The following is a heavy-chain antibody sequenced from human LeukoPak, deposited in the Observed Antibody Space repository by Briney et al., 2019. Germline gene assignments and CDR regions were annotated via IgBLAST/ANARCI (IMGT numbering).Heavy chain of an antibody. V-gene: IGHV3-7*03. D-gene: IGHD3-3*01. CDR1: GFTFSNYW. Sequence: GGSLRLSCAASGFTFSNYWMSWVRQTPGKGLEWVANIKEDGSDKYYVDSLKGRFTIYRDNAKNSLYLQMNSLRAEDTAVYYCAKDRTRQAYWGQGTLVTVSS. CDR3: AKDRTRQAY. J-gene: IGHJ4*02. CDR2: IKEDGSDK.